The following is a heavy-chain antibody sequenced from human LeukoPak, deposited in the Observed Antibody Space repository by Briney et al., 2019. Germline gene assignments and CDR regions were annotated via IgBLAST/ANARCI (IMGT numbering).Heavy chain of an antibody. CDR1: GFTFSNYA. J-gene: IGHJ5*02. CDR3: AKDAGGSGWNWFDP. V-gene: IGHV3-23*01. D-gene: IGHD6-19*01. CDR2: ISGSGGST. Sequence: QPGGSLRLSCAASGFTFSNYAMSWVRQAPGKGLEWVSVISGSGGSTYYADSVKGRFTISRDNSKNTLYLQMNSLRAEDTAVYYCAKDAGGSGWNWFDPWGQGTLVTVSS.